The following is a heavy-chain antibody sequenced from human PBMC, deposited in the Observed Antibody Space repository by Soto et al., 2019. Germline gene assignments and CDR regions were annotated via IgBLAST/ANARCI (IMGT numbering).Heavy chain of an antibody. CDR1: SGSISSGHW. Sequence: QVQLQESGPGLVKPSGTLSLTCAVSSGSISSGHWWNWVRQPPGKGLEWSGEIYQSGSTHYNPSLKSRVTVSVDKSMNQFSLKLTSVTAADTAVYYCATNSYYSLGVWGQGTTVTVSS. CDR2: IYQSGST. V-gene: IGHV4-4*02. CDR3: ATNSYYSLGV. J-gene: IGHJ6*02.